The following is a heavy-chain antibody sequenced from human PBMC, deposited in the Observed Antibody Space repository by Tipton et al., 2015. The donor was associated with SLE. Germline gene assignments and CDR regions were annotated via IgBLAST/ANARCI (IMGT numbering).Heavy chain of an antibody. J-gene: IGHJ6*03. Sequence: TLSLTCTVSGDSVKSRYWIWVRQPAGRGLEWLAYRFHDGNINYNPSLKTRLTMSVDTSRDQFSLTLNSVTAADTGIYYCARGREWNWSPYYMDVWGKGITVTVSS. CDR2: RFHDGNI. D-gene: IGHD1-1*01. CDR3: ARGREWNWSPYYMDV. V-gene: IGHV4-59*02. CDR1: GDSVKSRY.